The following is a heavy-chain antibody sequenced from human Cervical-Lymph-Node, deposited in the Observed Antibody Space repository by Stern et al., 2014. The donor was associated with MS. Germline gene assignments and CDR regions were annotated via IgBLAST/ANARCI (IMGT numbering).Heavy chain of an antibody. CDR3: ASGTGSKRPTGNY. D-gene: IGHD3/OR15-3a*01. Sequence: VQLVESGAEVKKPGASVKVSCKASGYSFTSHYMHWVRQAPRQGLEWVGIINPSGDSASYAQKLQGRVTMTRDTSTSTVYMELSSLRSEDTAVYYCASGTGSKRPTGNYWGQGTLVTVSS. CDR1: GYSFTSHY. V-gene: IGHV1-46*01. J-gene: IGHJ4*02. CDR2: INPSGDSA.